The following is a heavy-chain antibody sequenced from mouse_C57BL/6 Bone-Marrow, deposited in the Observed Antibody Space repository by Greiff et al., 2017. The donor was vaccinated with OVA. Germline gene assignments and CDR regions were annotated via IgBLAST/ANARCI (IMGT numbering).Heavy chain of an antibody. Sequence: QVQLQQSGAELVRPGASVKLSCKASGYTFTDYYINWVKQRPGQGLEWIARIYPGSGNTYYNEKFKGKATLTAEKSSSTAYMQLSSLTSEDSAVYFCARREGRIYYGSSYNWYFDVWGTGTTVTVSS. CDR1: GYTFTDYY. CDR3: ARREGRIYYGSSYNWYFDV. CDR2: IYPGSGNT. D-gene: IGHD1-1*01. J-gene: IGHJ1*03. V-gene: IGHV1-76*01.